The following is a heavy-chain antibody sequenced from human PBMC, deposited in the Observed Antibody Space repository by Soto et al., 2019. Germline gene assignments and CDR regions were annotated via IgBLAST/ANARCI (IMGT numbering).Heavy chain of an antibody. Sequence: ASLKDSCKASGYTFTGYYMHWVRQTPGQGHEWMGWINPNSCCSNYSQKFQVWVTMITHTSISTSYEDLSRTSFHHTTVYYFARVRITMVRGVITIGHWFDPWGQGTLVSVYS. V-gene: IGHV1-2*04. CDR1: GYTFTGYY. CDR2: INPNSCCS. CDR3: ARVRITMVRGVITIGHWFDP. J-gene: IGHJ5*02. D-gene: IGHD3-10*01.